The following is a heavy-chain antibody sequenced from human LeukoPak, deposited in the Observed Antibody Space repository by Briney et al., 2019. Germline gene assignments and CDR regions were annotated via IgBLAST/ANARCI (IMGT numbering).Heavy chain of an antibody. CDR2: ISYDGSNK. Sequence: PGGSLRLSCAASGFTFSSYGMHWVRQAPGKGLEWVAVISYDGSNKYYADSVKGRFTISRDNSKNTLYLQMNSLRAEDTAVYYCAKDVNHYDFWSGYYFGGQGTLVTVSS. D-gene: IGHD3-3*01. V-gene: IGHV3-30*18. CDR1: GFTFSSYG. J-gene: IGHJ4*02. CDR3: AKDVNHYDFWSGYYF.